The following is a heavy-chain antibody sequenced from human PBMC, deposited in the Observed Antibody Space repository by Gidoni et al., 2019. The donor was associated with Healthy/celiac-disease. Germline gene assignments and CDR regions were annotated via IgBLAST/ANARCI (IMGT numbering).Heavy chain of an antibody. J-gene: IGHJ5*02. Sequence: QVQLQESGPGLVKPSETLSLTCTVSGGSISSYYWSWIRQPPGKGLEWNGYIYYSGSTNYNPSLKSRVTISVDTSKNQFSLKLSSVTAADTAVYYCARATPYYYGSVVFDPWGQGTLVTVSS. CDR2: IYYSGST. D-gene: IGHD3-10*01. V-gene: IGHV4-59*08. CDR1: GGSISSYY. CDR3: ARATPYYYGSVVFDP.